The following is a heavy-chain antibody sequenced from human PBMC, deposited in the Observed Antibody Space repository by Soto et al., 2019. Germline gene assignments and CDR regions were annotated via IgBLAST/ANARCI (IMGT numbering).Heavy chain of an antibody. Sequence: GGALRLSCAASGFAFSDDDMSWLRQAPGKGLEWFSYILSSGDIIYYADSVKGRVTISRDNAKNSLYLQMNSLGAEDAVVYSCARDLGYYDSSGYFDYWGLGTLVTVSS. CDR1: GFAFSDDD. CDR3: ARDLGYYDSSGYFDY. D-gene: IGHD3-22*01. CDR2: ILSSGDII. J-gene: IGHJ4*02. V-gene: IGHV3-11*01.